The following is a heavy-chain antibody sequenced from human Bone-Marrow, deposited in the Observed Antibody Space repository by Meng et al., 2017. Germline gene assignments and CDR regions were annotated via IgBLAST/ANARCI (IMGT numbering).Heavy chain of an antibody. Sequence: GGSLRLSCAASGFTFDDYGMSWVRQVPGKGLEWVSRINWNGGRTAYTDSVKGRLTISRDSAKNSLYLQMNSLRDEDTAFYYCARDRSGYSYGSEFAYWGQGTLVTVSS. CDR2: INWNGGRT. CDR1: GFTFDDYG. V-gene: IGHV3-20*04. CDR3: ARDRSGYSYGSEFAY. J-gene: IGHJ4*02. D-gene: IGHD5-18*01.